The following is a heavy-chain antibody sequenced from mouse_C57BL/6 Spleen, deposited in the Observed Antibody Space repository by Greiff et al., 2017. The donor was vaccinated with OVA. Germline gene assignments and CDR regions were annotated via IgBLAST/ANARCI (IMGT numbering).Heavy chain of an antibody. J-gene: IGHJ2*01. D-gene: IGHD2-3*01. CDR3: ARDGYFNFYFDY. CDR1: GYAFSSSW. Sequence: QVQLQQSGPELVKPGASVKISCKASGYAFSSSWMNWVKQRPGKGLEWIGRIYPGDGDTNYNGKFKGKATLTADKSSSTAYMQLSSLTSEDSAVYFCARDGYFNFYFDYWGQGTTLTVSS. CDR2: IYPGDGDT. V-gene: IGHV1-82*01.